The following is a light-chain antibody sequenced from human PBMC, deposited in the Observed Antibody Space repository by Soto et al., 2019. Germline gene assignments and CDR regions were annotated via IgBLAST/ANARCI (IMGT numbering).Light chain of an antibody. Sequence: EIVLTQSPATLSLSPGERATLSCRASQGVSSYLAWYQQKPGQAPRLLIYDASNRATGIPAGFSGSGPGTDFTLTISSLEPEDFAVYYCQQRSNCLFTFGPGTKVDIK. V-gene: IGKV3D-11*01. CDR3: QQRSNCLFT. CDR1: QGVSSY. J-gene: IGKJ3*01. CDR2: DAS.